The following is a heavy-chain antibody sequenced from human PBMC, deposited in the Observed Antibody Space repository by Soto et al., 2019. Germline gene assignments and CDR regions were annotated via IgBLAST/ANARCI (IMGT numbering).Heavy chain of an antibody. D-gene: IGHD3-10*01. Sequence: PSETLSLTCTVSGGSISSSNYYWGWIRQPPGKGLEWIGSIYYTGNTYYNPSLKSRITISVDTSKNQFSLRLSSVTAADTAVYYCANEAGSGGYQDWHFDLWGRGTLVTVSS. CDR3: ANEAGSGGYQDWHFDL. CDR1: GGSISSSNYY. V-gene: IGHV4-39*01. J-gene: IGHJ2*01. CDR2: IYYTGNT.